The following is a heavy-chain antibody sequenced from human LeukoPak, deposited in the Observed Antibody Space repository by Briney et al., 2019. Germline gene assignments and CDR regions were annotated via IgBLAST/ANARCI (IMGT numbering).Heavy chain of an antibody. J-gene: IGHJ4*02. V-gene: IGHV3-23*01. CDR3: AKAVRWELRYFDY. CDR1: GFTFSSYA. Sequence: QSGGSLRLSCAASGFTFSSYAMSWVRQAPGKGLEWVSAISGSGGSTYYADSVKGRFTISRDNSKNTLYLQMNSLRAEDTAVHYCAKAVRWELRYFDYWGQGTLVTVSS. D-gene: IGHD1-26*01. CDR2: ISGSGGST.